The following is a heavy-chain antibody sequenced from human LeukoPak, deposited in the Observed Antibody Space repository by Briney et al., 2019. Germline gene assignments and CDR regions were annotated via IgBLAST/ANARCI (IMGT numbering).Heavy chain of an antibody. Sequence: GGSLRLSCAASGFTVSTNYMSWVRQAPGKGLECVSVIYSGGATYYADSVKGRFTISRDNSKNTLYLQMNSLRAEDTAVYYCARDNAPYTSSSSGLGLFDYWGQGTLVTVSS. V-gene: IGHV3-53*01. CDR3: ARDNAPYTSSSSGLGLFDY. CDR2: IYSGGAT. D-gene: IGHD6-6*01. CDR1: GFTVSTNY. J-gene: IGHJ4*02.